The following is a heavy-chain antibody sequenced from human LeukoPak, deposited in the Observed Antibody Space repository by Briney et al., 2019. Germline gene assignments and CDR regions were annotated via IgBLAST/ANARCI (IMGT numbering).Heavy chain of an antibody. CDR3: AKDGCGDNCFIDY. CDR2: ISWNSGRI. J-gene: IGHJ4*02. CDR1: GFTFDDYA. D-gene: IGHD2-21*01. V-gene: IGHV3-9*01. Sequence: GGSLRLSCAASGFTFDDYAMHWVRQAPGKGLERVSGISWNSGRIGYGDTVKGRFTISRDNAKNSLYLQMNSLRAEDTALYYCAKDGCGDNCFIDYWGQGTLVTVSS.